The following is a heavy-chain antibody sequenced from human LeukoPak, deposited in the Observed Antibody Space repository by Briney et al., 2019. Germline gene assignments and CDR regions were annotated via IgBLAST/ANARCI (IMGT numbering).Heavy chain of an antibody. V-gene: IGHV4-61*01. D-gene: IGHD3-16*01. Sequence: SETLSLTCSVSGYSISSGYYWGWIRQPPGKGLEYIGYMYYSGSTNYNPSLKSRVTISVDTSKNQFSLKLSSVIAADTAVYYCARRGTSMGPDTIWGQGTLVTVSS. CDR1: GYSISSGYY. CDR3: ARRGTSMGPDTI. J-gene: IGHJ4*02. CDR2: MYYSGST.